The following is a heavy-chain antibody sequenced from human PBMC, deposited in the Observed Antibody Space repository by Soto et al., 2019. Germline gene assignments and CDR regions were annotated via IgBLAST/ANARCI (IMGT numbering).Heavy chain of an antibody. J-gene: IGHJ4*02. CDR3: AKREYSSGWYVGYFDS. D-gene: IGHD6-19*01. Sequence: EVQLLESGGGLVQPGGSLRLSCAASGFTFSSYAMFWVRQAPGKGLEWVSAISGSGGSTYYADSVKGRFTISRDNSKNTLYLQMNSLRAEDTAVYYCAKREYSSGWYVGYFDSWGQGTLVTVSS. CDR1: GFTFSSYA. CDR2: ISGSGGST. V-gene: IGHV3-23*01.